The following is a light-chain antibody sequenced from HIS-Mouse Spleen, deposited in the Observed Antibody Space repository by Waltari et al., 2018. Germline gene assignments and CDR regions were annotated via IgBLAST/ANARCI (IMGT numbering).Light chain of an antibody. CDR3: CSYAGSYPVV. V-gene: IGLV2-11*01. CDR1: SSDVGGYNY. Sequence: QSALTQPRSVSGSPGQSVTISCTGTSSDVGGYNYVSWYQQHPGKAPQLMVYDVSKRPSGVPDRFSGSKSGNPASLTISGLQAEDEADYYCCSYAGSYPVVFGGGTKLTVL. CDR2: DVS. J-gene: IGLJ2*01.